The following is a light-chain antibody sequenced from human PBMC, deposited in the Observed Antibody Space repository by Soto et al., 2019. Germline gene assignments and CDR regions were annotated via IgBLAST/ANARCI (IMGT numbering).Light chain of an antibody. CDR1: QTINNN. V-gene: IGKV3-15*01. CDR3: QQYDKWPWT. Sequence: DIVMTQSPATLSMSPGERATLSCRASQTINNNLAWNQQKPGQAPRLLIYGASTRATGIPERFSGSGSGTDFTLTISSLQSEDFAVYYCQQYDKWPWTFGQGTKVEIK. J-gene: IGKJ1*01. CDR2: GAS.